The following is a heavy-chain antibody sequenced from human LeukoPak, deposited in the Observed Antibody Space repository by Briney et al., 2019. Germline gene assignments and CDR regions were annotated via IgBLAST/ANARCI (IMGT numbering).Heavy chain of an antibody. CDR2: INPNSGGT. V-gene: IGHV1-2*02. CDR3: ARVAEDSSGYYDQIYYYYGMDV. CDR1: GYTFTGYY. D-gene: IGHD3-22*01. J-gene: IGHJ6*02. Sequence: SVNVSCKASGYTFTGYYMHWVRQPPAQGLEWVGLINPNSGGTNYAQKFQGRLTMTRDTYISTDYMELSRLRSDDTAVYYCARVAEDSSGYYDQIYYYYGMDVWGQGTTVTVSS.